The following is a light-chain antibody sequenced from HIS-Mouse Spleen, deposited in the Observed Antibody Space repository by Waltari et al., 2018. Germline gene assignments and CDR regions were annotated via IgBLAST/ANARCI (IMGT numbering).Light chain of an antibody. V-gene: IGKV4-1*01. Sequence: DIVMTQSPDSLAVSLGERATINCKSSQSVLYSSNNKNYLAWYQQKPGQPPKLLIYWASTPESVVADRFSGSGSGTDFTLTISSLQAEDVAVYYCQQYYSTPTFGGGTKVEIK. CDR1: QSVLYSSNNKNY. CDR2: WAS. J-gene: IGKJ4*01. CDR3: QQYYSTPT.